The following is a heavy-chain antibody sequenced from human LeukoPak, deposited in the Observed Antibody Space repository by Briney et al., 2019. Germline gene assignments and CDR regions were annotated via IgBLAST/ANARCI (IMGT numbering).Heavy chain of an antibody. CDR2: IYTSGST. CDR1: GVSISSYY. V-gene: IGHV4-4*09. Sequence: SESQSLTCTVSGVSISSYYWSWIRQPPGKGLEWIGYIYTSGSTNYNPSLKSRVTISVDTSKNQFSLKLSSVTAADTAVYYCAIHPYGLAVYYYMDVGGKGTTVTVSS. J-gene: IGHJ6*03. D-gene: IGHD3-10*01. CDR3: AIHPYGLAVYYYMDV.